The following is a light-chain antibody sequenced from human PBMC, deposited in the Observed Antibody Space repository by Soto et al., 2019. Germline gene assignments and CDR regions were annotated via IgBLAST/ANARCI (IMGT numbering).Light chain of an antibody. CDR3: SSYAGTKTLV. CDR2: EVS. Sequence: QSVLTQPPSASGSPGQSVTISCTGTISDIGTYYYVSWYQQHPGKAPKLIIYEVSERPSGVPDRFSGSKSGNTASLTVSGLQAEDAAHYYCSSYAGTKTLVFGGGPQLTVL. CDR1: ISDIGTYYY. V-gene: IGLV2-8*01. J-gene: IGLJ7*01.